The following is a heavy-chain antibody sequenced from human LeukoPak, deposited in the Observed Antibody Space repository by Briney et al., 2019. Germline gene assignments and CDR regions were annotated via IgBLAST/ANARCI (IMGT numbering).Heavy chain of an antibody. J-gene: IGHJ4*02. Sequence: GASVKVSCKASGYTFTSYGISWVRQAPGQGPEWMGWISAYNGNTNYAQKLQGRVTMTTDTSTSTAYMELRSLGSDDTAVYYCARAATGILGYYFDYWGQGTLVTVSS. CDR1: GYTFTSYG. CDR3: ARAATGILGYYFDY. D-gene: IGHD1-26*01. V-gene: IGHV1-18*01. CDR2: ISAYNGNT.